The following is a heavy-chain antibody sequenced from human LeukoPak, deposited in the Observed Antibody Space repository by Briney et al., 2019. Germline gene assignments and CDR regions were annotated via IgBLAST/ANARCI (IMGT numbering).Heavy chain of an antibody. CDR1: GYTFTSYY. J-gene: IGHJ4*02. CDR3: ARELDGGYFDY. CDR2: LYTSGGST. Sequence: ASVTVSCKASGYTFTSYYMHWVRQAPGQGLEWMGILYTSGGSTRYAQKFQGRVTMTRDTSTSTVYMELSSLRSEDTAVYYCARELDGGYFDYWGQGTLVTVSS. V-gene: IGHV1-46*01.